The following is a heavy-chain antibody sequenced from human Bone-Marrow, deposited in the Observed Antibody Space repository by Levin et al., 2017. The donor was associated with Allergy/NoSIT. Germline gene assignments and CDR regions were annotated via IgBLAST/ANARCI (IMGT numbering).Heavy chain of an antibody. J-gene: IGHJ4*02. CDR1: GFTFSDYY. Sequence: AGGSLRLSCAASGFTFSDYYMNWIRQAPGKGLEWISYIITSGTHTSYADSVKGRFTISRDNANNLVFLQMNSLRAEDTAVYYCAGRYGSGTYYQGNNYWGQGTLVTVSS. D-gene: IGHD3-10*01. CDR2: IITSGTHT. CDR3: AGRYGSGTYYQGNNY. V-gene: IGHV3-11*03.